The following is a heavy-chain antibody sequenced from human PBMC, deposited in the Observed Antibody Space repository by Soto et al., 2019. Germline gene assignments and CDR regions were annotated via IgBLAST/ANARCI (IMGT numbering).Heavy chain of an antibody. V-gene: IGHV4-39*02. CDR2: IYCSGST. CDR1: GGSISSSSCY. Sequence: QLQLQESGPGLVKPSETLSLTCTVSGGSISSSSCYWGWIRQPPGKGLEWIGSIYCSGSTYYNPSLKSRVSVSVDTSKNHFSLKLSSVTAADTAVYYCAGIRYGDYGYFDYWGQGTLVTVSS. CDR3: AGIRYGDYGYFDY. D-gene: IGHD4-17*01. J-gene: IGHJ4*02.